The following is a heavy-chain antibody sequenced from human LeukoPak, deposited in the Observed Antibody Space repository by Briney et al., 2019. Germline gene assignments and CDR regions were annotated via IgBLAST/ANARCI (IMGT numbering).Heavy chain of an antibody. CDR2: INAGNGNT. Sequence: ASVKVSCKASGYTFTSYAMHWVRQAPGQRLEWMGWINAGNGNTKYSQKFQGRVTITRDTSASTAYMELSSLISEDTAVYYCARSYTSGWRGDNWGQGTLVTVSS. CDR3: ARSYTSGWRGDN. J-gene: IGHJ4*02. CDR1: GYTFTSYA. D-gene: IGHD6-19*01. V-gene: IGHV1-3*01.